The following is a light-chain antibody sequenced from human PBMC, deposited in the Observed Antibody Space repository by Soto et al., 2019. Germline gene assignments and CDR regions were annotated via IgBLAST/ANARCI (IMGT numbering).Light chain of an antibody. CDR3: QLYGSSQIT. V-gene: IGKV3-20*01. Sequence: EIVMSQSPGTLSLSPGERATLSCRASQSVSSSYLTWYQQKPGQAPRLLIYVASSRATGIPDRFSGSGSGTDFTLTISRLEPEDFAVYYCQLYGSSQITFGQGTRLEI. J-gene: IGKJ5*01. CDR2: VAS. CDR1: QSVSSSY.